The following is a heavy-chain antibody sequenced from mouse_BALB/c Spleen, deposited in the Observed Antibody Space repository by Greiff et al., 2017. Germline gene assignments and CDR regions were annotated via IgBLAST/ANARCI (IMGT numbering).Heavy chain of an antibody. V-gene: IGHV1-9*01. CDR1: GYTFSSYW. Sequence: VKLMESGAELMKPGASVKISCKATGYTFSSYWIEWVKQRPGHGLEWIGEILPGSGSTNYNEKFKGKATFTADTSSNTAYMQLSSLTSEDSAVYYCARRQLGLRRGNAMDYWGQGTSVTVSS. CDR3: ARRQLGLRRGNAMDY. CDR2: ILPGSGST. J-gene: IGHJ4*01. D-gene: IGHD3-1*01.